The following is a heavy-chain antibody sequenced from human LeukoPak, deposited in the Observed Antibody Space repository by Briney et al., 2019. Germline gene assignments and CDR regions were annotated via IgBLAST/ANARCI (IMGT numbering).Heavy chain of an antibody. Sequence: PSETLSLTCAVSGGSISSGGYSWSWIRQPPGKGLEWIGYIYYSGSTNYNPSLKSRVTISVDTSKNQFSLKLSSVTAADTAVYYCAREAAGTGGGFDYWGQGTLVTVSS. CDR2: IYYSGST. J-gene: IGHJ4*02. D-gene: IGHD6-13*01. CDR3: AREAAGTGGGFDY. V-gene: IGHV4-61*08. CDR1: GGSISSGGYS.